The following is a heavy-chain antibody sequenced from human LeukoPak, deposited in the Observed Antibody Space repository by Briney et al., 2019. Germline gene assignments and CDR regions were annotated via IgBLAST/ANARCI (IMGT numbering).Heavy chain of an antibody. CDR3: ARAGVNYDSSGYFPDDAFDI. CDR1: GFTFSSYS. J-gene: IGHJ3*02. D-gene: IGHD3-22*01. V-gene: IGHV3-21*01. Sequence: TGGSLRLSCAASGFTFSSYSMKWVRQAPGKGLEWVSSISSSSNYIYYADSVKGRFTISRDNAKNSLYLQMHSLRAEDTSVYYCARAGVNYDSSGYFPDDAFDIWGQGTMVTVSS. CDR2: ISSSSNYI.